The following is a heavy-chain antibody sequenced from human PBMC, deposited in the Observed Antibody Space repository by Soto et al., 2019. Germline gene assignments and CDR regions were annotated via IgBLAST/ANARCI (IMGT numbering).Heavy chain of an antibody. J-gene: IGHJ6*02. CDR1: GFTFSSYG. V-gene: IGHV3-30*18. CDR3: AKDGGGALLPWDYYYYGMDV. Sequence: GGSLRLSCAASGFTFSSYGMHWVRQAPGKGLEWVAVISYDGSNKYYADSVKGRFTISRDNSKNTLYLQMNSLRAEDTAVYYCAKDGGGALLPWDYYYYGMDVWGQGTTVTVSS. CDR2: ISYDGSNK. D-gene: IGHD2-15*01.